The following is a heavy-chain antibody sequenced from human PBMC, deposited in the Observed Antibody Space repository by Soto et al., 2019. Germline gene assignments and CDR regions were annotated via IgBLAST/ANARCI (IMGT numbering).Heavy chain of an antibody. V-gene: IGHV3-23*01. Sequence: EVQLLESGGGLVQPGGSLRLSCAASGFTFSSYAMSWVRQAPGKGLEWVSAISGSGGSTYYADSVKGRFTISRDNSKNTLYLQMNSLRAEDTAVYYCAKTLVAHRAEFWSGYYYYYGMDVWGQGTTVTVSS. CDR2: ISGSGGST. CDR1: GFTFSSYA. CDR3: AKTLVAHRAEFWSGYYYYYGMDV. J-gene: IGHJ6*02. D-gene: IGHD3-3*01.